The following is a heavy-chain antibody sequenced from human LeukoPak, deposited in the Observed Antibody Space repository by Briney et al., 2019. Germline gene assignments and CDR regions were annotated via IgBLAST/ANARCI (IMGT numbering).Heavy chain of an antibody. J-gene: IGHJ6*02. Sequence: SETLSLTCTVSGGSIGSYYWSWIRQPAGKGLEWIGRIYTSGSTNYNPSLKSRVTMSVDTSKNQFSLKLSSVTAADTAVYYCARVSDYSNYGMDVWGQGTTVTVSS. V-gene: IGHV4-4*07. CDR3: ARVSDYSNYGMDV. CDR1: GGSIGSYY. CDR2: IYTSGST. D-gene: IGHD4-11*01.